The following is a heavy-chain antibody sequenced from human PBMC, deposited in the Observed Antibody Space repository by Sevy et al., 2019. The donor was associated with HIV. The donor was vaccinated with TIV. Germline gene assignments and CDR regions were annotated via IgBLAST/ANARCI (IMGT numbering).Heavy chain of an antibody. D-gene: IGHD1-1*01. CDR2: ISYDGSNK. Sequence: GGSLRLSCAASGFTFSSYAMHWVRQAPGKGLEWVAVISYDGSNKYYADSVKGRFTISRDNSKNTPYLQMNSLRAEDTAVYYCARATVNWNLDYWGQGTLVTVSS. CDR3: ARATVNWNLDY. J-gene: IGHJ4*02. V-gene: IGHV3-30-3*01. CDR1: GFTFSSYA.